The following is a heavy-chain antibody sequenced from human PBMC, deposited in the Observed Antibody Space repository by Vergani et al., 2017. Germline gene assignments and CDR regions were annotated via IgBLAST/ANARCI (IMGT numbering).Heavy chain of an antibody. Sequence: EVQLVESGGGLVQPGRSLRLSCAASGFTFDDYAMHWVRQAPGKGLEWVSGISWNSGSIGYADSVKGRFTISRDNAKNSLYLQMNSLRAEDTALYYCAKGIDCSSTSCYSPWNAFDIWGQGTMVTVSS. J-gene: IGHJ3*02. V-gene: IGHV3-9*01. CDR2: ISWNSGSI. CDR1: GFTFDDYA. CDR3: AKGIDCSSTSCYSPWNAFDI. D-gene: IGHD2-2*01.